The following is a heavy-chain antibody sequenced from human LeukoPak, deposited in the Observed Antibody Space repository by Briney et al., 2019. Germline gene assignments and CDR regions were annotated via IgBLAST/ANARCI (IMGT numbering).Heavy chain of an antibody. J-gene: IGHJ4*02. CDR1: GFTFSSYW. V-gene: IGHV3-7*01. D-gene: IGHD3-22*01. CDR2: IKQDGSEK. Sequence: GSLRLSCAASGFTFSSYWMSWVRQAPGKGLEWVANIKQDGSEKYYVDSVKGRFTISRDNAENSLYLQMNSLRAEDTAVYYCARRKGYYYDSSGMVPFGFDYWGQGTLVTVSS. CDR3: ARRKGYYYDSSGMVPFGFDY.